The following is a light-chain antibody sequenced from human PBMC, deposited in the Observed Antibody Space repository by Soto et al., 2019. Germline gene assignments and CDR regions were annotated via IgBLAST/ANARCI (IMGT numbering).Light chain of an antibody. J-gene: IGKJ3*01. Sequence: DIQMTQSPSSLSASVGDRVTITCRASQAIHSYLHWYQQKPGKAPNLLIFATSTLQSGVPSRFSGSGSGTDFTLTISSLQPEDFATYYCQQRETFGPGTKVDIK. CDR1: QAIHSY. CDR2: ATS. CDR3: QQRET. V-gene: IGKV1-39*01.